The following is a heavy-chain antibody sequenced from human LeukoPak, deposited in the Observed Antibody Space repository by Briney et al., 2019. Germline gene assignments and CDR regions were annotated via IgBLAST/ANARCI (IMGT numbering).Heavy chain of an antibody. D-gene: IGHD1-20*01. CDR2: INPNSVGT. CDR3: ARSPGVTGTTNY. J-gene: IGHJ4*02. Sequence: ASVKVSCKASGYTFTGYYMHWVRQAPRQGLECMGRINPNSVGTNYAQKFQGRVTMTRDTSISTAYMELSRLRSDDTAVYYCARSPGVTGTTNYWGQGTLVTVSS. CDR1: GYTFTGYY. V-gene: IGHV1-2*06.